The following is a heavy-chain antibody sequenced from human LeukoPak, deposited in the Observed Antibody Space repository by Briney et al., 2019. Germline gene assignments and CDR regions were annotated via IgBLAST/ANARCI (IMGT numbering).Heavy chain of an antibody. CDR3: ALRNPTSGWDDY. CDR2: IIPIFGTA. J-gene: IGHJ4*02. Sequence: GASVKVSCKASGGTFSSYAISWVRQAPGQGLEWMGGIIPIFGTANYAQKFQGRVTMTRDTSTGTVYLELSSLRSEDTAVYYCALRNPTSGWDDYWGQGTLVTVSS. CDR1: GGTFSSYA. D-gene: IGHD6-19*01. V-gene: IGHV1-69*05.